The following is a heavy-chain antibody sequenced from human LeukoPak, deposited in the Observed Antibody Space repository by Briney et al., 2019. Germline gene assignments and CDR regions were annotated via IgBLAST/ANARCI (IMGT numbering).Heavy chain of an antibody. V-gene: IGHV4-39*07. CDR2: IYYSGST. CDR3: ARESPNLEWLFSGHY. Sequence: PSETLSLTCTVSGGSISSSSYYWGWIRQPPGKGLEWIGSIYYSGSTYYNPSLKSRVTISVDTSKNQFSLKLSSVTAADTAVYYCARESPNLEWLFSGHYWGQGTLVTVSS. D-gene: IGHD3-3*01. J-gene: IGHJ4*02. CDR1: GGSISSSSYY.